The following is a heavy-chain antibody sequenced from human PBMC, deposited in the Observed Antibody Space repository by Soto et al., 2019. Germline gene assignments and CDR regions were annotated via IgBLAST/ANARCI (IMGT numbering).Heavy chain of an antibody. V-gene: IGHV4-59*01. CDR2: IYYSGST. Sequence: SDTLSLTCTVSGGSISSYYWSWIRQPPGKGLEWIGYIYYSGSTNYNPSLKSRVTISVDTSKNQFSLKLSSVTAADTAVYYCARVGIVGATIAYYGMDVWGQGTTVTVSS. CDR1: GGSISSYY. D-gene: IGHD1-26*01. CDR3: ARVGIVGATIAYYGMDV. J-gene: IGHJ6*02.